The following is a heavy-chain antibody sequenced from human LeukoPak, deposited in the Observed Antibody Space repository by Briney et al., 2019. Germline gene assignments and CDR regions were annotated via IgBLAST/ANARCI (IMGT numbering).Heavy chain of an antibody. V-gene: IGHV4-38-2*01. CDR1: GYSISSGYY. J-gene: IGHJ4*02. CDR2: IYHSGNT. D-gene: IGHD3-10*01. CDR3: AKGLWFGEYYFDS. Sequence: PSETLSLTCAVSGYSISSGYYWGWIRQPPGKGLEWIGSIYHSGNTYYNPSLKSRVTISVDTSKNQFSLRMNSVTATDTAVYYCAKGLWFGEYYFDSWGQGTLVTVSS.